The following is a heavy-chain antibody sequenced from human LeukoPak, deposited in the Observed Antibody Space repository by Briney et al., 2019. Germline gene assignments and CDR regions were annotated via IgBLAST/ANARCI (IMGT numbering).Heavy chain of an antibody. D-gene: IGHD1-1*01. V-gene: IGHV3-48*03. Sequence: GGSPRLSCAASGFTFSSYEMNWVRQAPGQGLEWCSYISSSGSTIYYADSVQGGFTISRDNTKNSLYLEMNSLRAEDTAVYYCATSLDRDYFDYWGQGTLVTVSS. CDR3: ATSLDRDYFDY. CDR2: ISSSGSTI. J-gene: IGHJ4*02. CDR1: GFTFSSYE.